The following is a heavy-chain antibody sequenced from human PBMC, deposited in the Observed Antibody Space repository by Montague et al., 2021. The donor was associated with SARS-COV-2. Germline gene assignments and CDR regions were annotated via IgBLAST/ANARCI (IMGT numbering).Heavy chain of an antibody. CDR1: GFIFTNYG. CDR2: ISGFGGGT. J-gene: IGHJ5*02. D-gene: IGHD1-14*01. V-gene: IGHV3-23*01. Sequence: SLRLXCAASGFIFTNYGMNWVRRAPGKGLESVAGISGFGGGTYYSDSVKGRFTISRATSNSTLFLQMDGLRAEDTAIYYCAKSFSGTRNWFDIWGQGTLVTVSS. CDR3: AKSFSGTRNWFDI.